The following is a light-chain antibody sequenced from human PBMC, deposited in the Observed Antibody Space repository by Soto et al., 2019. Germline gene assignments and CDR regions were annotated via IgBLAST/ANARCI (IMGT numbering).Light chain of an antibody. CDR3: QHYNSYSEA. V-gene: IGKV1-5*03. CDR2: KAS. CDR1: QTISSW. Sequence: DIQMTQSPSTLSGSVGDRVTITCRASQTISSWLAWYQQKPGKAPKLLIYKASTLKSGVPSRFSGSGSGTEFTLTISSLQPDDFATYYCQHYNSYSEAVGQVTKVDI. J-gene: IGKJ1*01.